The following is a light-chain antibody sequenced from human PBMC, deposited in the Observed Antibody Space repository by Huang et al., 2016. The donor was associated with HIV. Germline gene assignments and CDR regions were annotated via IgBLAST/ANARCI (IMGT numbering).Light chain of an antibody. Sequence: DIQMTQSPSSLSASVGDRVTITCRASQSITTYLNWYQQKPWKAPKLLIYAASSLQSGVPSRFSGSGSGTDFTLTITSLQPEDFATYYCQQTYSAPPLTFGGGTKVEI. CDR1: QSITTY. CDR3: QQTYSAPPLT. J-gene: IGKJ4*01. V-gene: IGKV1-39*01. CDR2: AAS.